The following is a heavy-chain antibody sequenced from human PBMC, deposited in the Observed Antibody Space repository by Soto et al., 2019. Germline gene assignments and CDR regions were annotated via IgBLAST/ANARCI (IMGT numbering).Heavy chain of an antibody. Sequence: QVQLQQWGAGLLKPSETLSLTCAVYGGSFSGYYWSWIRQPPGKGLEWIGEINHSGSTNYNPSLKSRVTISVDTSKHQFSLKLRSVTAADTAVYYCARRSAAGPWGQGTLVTVSS. CDR1: GGSFSGYY. V-gene: IGHV4-34*01. CDR2: INHSGST. D-gene: IGHD6-25*01. CDR3: ARRSAAGP. J-gene: IGHJ5*02.